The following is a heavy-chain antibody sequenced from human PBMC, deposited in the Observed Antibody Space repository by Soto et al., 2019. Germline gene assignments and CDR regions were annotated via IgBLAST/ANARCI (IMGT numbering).Heavy chain of an antibody. CDR3: ARGAAHTMVRGTNYYYYGMDV. D-gene: IGHD3-10*01. V-gene: IGHV1-69*13. J-gene: IGHJ6*02. Sequence: SVKVSCKASGGTFSSYAISWVRQAPGQGLEWMGGIIPIFGTANYARKFQGRVTITADESTSTAYMELSSLRSEDTAVYYCARGAAHTMVRGTNYYYYGMDVWGQGTTVTVSS. CDR1: GGTFSSYA. CDR2: IIPIFGTA.